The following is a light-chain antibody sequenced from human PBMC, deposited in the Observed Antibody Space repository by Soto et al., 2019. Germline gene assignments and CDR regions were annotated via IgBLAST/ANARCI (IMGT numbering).Light chain of an antibody. Sequence: DIQMTQSPSAMSASVGDRVTITCRASQGISNYLAWFQQKPGKVPERLIYATSSLQSGVPSRFSGSGSGTEFTLTISILQPEDPATYSCLLHNIYPWTFGQGTKVEI. J-gene: IGKJ1*01. V-gene: IGKV1-17*03. CDR2: ATS. CDR3: LLHNIYPWT. CDR1: QGISNY.